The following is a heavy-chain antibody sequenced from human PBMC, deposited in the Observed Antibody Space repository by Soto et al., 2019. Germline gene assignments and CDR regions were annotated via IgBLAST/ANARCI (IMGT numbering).Heavy chain of an antibody. D-gene: IGHD5-18*01. V-gene: IGHV1-69*02. J-gene: IGHJ4*02. CDR2: IIPILGIA. Sequence: SVKVSCKASGGTFSSYTISWVRQAPGQGLEWMERIIPILGIANYAQKFQGRVTITADKSTSTAYMELSSLRSEDTAVYYCAATSGYSYGHFDYWGQGTLVTVSS. CDR1: GGTFSSYT. CDR3: AATSGYSYGHFDY.